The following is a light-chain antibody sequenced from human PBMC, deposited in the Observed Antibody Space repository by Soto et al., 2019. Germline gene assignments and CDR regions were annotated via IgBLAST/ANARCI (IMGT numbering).Light chain of an antibody. V-gene: IGKV2-28*01. J-gene: IGKJ2*01. Sequence: EIVMTQSPPSLTVTPGEPASICCRSSQRLLHSNGNTFLDWYLQKPGQSPQLLIYLGSNRASGVPDRVSGSEAGTDFTLKISRVEAEDVGVYYCMQALQTPYTFGQGTKVYIK. CDR3: MQALQTPYT. CDR1: QRLLHSNGNTF. CDR2: LGS.